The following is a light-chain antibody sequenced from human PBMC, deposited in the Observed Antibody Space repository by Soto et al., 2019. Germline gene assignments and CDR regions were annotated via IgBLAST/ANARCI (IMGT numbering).Light chain of an antibody. Sequence: QLVLTQSPSASASLGASVKLTCTLNSGHSSYAIAWHQQQPEKGPRYLMKLNSDGSHSKGDGIPDRFSGSSSGAERYLTISSLQAEYEAEYYCQTWGTGIHVVFGGGTKLTVL. CDR3: QTWGTGIHVV. CDR2: LNSDGSH. J-gene: IGLJ2*01. CDR1: SGHSSYA. V-gene: IGLV4-69*01.